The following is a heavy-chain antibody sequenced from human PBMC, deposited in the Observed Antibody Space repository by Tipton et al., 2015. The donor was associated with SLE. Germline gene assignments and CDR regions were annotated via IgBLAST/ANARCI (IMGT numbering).Heavy chain of an antibody. D-gene: IGHD4-23*01. CDR1: GFSISSGYY. CDR2: IYHSGST. CDR3: ARVGVVTPFDY. J-gene: IGHJ4*02. Sequence: TLSLTCAVSGFSISSGYYWGCIRQPPGKGLEWIGTIYHSGSTYYNPSLKSRVTISVDTSKNQFSLKLSSVTAADTAVYYCARVGVVTPFDYWGQGTLVTVSS. V-gene: IGHV4-38-2*01.